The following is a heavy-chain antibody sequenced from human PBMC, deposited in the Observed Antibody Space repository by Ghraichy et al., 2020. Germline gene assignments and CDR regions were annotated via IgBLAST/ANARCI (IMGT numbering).Heavy chain of an antibody. CDR1: GFTFSSYD. CDR2: VSGRGSST. V-gene: IGHV3-23*01. CDR3: AKDLSTSYFDY. Sequence: WGSLRLSCAASGFTFSSYDMSWVRQSPGKGLEWVSGVSGRGSSTYYAGSVQGRFSISRDNSKNTVYLQMNTLRAEDTAVYYCAKDLSTSYFDYWGQGTLVTVSS. J-gene: IGHJ4*02.